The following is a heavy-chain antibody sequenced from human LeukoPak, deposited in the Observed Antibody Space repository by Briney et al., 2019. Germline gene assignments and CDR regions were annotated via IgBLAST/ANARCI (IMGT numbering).Heavy chain of an antibody. CDR3: AKSLYGSGSYYNWFDP. CDR1: GGSISSYY. CDR2: IYYSGST. V-gene: IGHV4-59*12. Sequence: SETLSLTCTVSGGSISSYYWSWIRQPPGKGLEWIGYIYYSGSTNYNPSLKSRVTISLDTSKNQFSLKLSSVTAADTAVYYCAKSLYGSGSYYNWFDPWGQGTLVTVSS. J-gene: IGHJ5*02. D-gene: IGHD3-10*01.